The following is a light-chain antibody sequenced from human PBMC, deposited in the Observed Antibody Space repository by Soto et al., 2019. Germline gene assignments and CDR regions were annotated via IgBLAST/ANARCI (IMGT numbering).Light chain of an antibody. CDR3: QQRYKSSLSS. CDR1: QRIDNF. J-gene: IGKJ2*01. CDR2: GAS. V-gene: IGKV1-39*01. Sequence: DIQMTQSPSVLSASVGDRVTITCRASQRIDNFLNWYQQKPGKAPKLLIYGASSLQSGVPSRFSGSGSGTEFTLTITSLQPEDSATYHCQQRYKSSLSSFGQGTKVEIK.